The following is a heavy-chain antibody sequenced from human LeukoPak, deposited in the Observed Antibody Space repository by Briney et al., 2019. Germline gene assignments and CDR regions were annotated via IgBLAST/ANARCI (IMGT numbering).Heavy chain of an antibody. D-gene: IGHD2-2*01. CDR3: AADIVVVAAANSDDY. J-gene: IGHJ4*02. V-gene: IGHV3-30*02. Sequence: GGSLRLSCAASGFTFRIYGMHWVRQGPGKGLEWVAFIRYDGSNKYYADSVKGRFTVSRDNSKNTLFLQMNSLRTEDTAVYYCAADIVVVAAANSDDYWGQGTLVTGSS. CDR1: GFTFRIYG. CDR2: IRYDGSNK.